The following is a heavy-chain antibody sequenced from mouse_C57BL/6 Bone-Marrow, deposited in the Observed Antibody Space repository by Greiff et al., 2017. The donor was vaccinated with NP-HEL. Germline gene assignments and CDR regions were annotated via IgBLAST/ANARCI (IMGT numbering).Heavy chain of an antibody. CDR1: GFTFSDYG. CDR3: ARPSGYFDV. V-gene: IGHV5-17*01. CDR2: ISSGSSTI. Sequence: EVQLQESGGGLVKPGGSLTLSCAASGFTFSDYGMHWVRQAPEKGLEWVAYISSGSSTIYYADTVKGRFTISRDNAKNTLFLQMTSLRSEDTAMYYCARPSGYFDVWGTGTTVTVSS. J-gene: IGHJ1*03.